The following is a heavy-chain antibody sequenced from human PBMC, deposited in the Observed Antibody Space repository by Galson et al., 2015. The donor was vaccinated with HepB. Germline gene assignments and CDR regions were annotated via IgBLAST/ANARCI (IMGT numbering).Heavy chain of an antibody. V-gene: IGHV3-21*01. J-gene: IGHJ4*02. D-gene: IGHD4-11*01. CDR2: ISGRGSYI. Sequence: SLRLSCAASEFTFSSYNMNWVRQAPGKGLEWVSSISGRGSYIYYADSVKGRFTISRDNAKNSLYLQMNSLRAEDTAVYYCARENSALGDYWGQGTLVTVSS. CDR1: EFTFSSYN. CDR3: ARENSALGDY.